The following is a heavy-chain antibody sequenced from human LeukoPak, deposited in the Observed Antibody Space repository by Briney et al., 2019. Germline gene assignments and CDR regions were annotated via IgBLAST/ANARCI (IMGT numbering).Heavy chain of an antibody. J-gene: IGHJ6*02. CDR2: IYYSGGT. V-gene: IGHV4-59*01. Sequence: PSETLSLTCTVSGGSISSYYWSWIRQPPGKGLEWIGYIYYSGGTNYNPSLKSRVTISVDTSKNQFSLKLSSVTAADTAVYYCAREGEILYYGMDVWGQGTTVTVSS. CDR1: GGSISSYY. D-gene: IGHD1-26*01. CDR3: AREGEILYYGMDV.